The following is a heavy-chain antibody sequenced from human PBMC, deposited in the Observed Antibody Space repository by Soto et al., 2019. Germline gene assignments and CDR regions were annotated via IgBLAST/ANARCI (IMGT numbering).Heavy chain of an antibody. J-gene: IGHJ4*02. D-gene: IGHD2-15*01. CDR2: IGGSDGKT. V-gene: IGHV3-23*01. CDR1: GFSFSSYA. CDR3: ARWSYLDY. Sequence: GGSLRLSCAASGFSFSSYAMSWVRQAPGKGLEWVSTIGGSDGKTFYADSVKGRFSISRDTSDNMLYLQMNSLRDDDTAVYYCARWSYLDYWGQGARVTVSS.